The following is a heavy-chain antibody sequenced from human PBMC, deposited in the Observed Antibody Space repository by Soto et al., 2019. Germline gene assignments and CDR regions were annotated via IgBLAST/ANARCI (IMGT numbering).Heavy chain of an antibody. CDR3: AKDCGSGCH. Sequence: GGSLRLSCAASGFTFSTYAMSWVRQAPEKGLEWVSAISGSGGSTYYADSVKGRFTISRDNSMNTLFLQMNSLRAEDTAVYYCAKDCGSGCHWGQGTLVTVSS. D-gene: IGHD6-19*01. J-gene: IGHJ4*02. V-gene: IGHV3-23*01. CDR2: ISGSGGST. CDR1: GFTFSTYA.